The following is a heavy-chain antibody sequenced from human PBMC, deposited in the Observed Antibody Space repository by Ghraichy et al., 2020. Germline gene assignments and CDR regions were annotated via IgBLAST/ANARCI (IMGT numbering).Heavy chain of an antibody. CDR1: GGSISSGGYY. CDR2: IYYSGST. Sequence: SETLSLTCTVSGGSISSGGYYWSWIRQHPGKGLEWIGYIYYSGSTYYNPSLKSRVTISVDTSKNQFSLKLSSVTAADTAVYYCARAPHCSSTSCNLPHFDYWGQGTLVTVSS. CDR3: ARAPHCSSTSCNLPHFDY. V-gene: IGHV4-31*03. J-gene: IGHJ4*02. D-gene: IGHD2-2*01.